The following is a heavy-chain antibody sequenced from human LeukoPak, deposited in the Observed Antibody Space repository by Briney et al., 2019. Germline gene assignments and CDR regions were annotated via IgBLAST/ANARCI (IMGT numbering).Heavy chain of an antibody. J-gene: IGHJ3*02. CDR3: ARDYDNTYAFDI. V-gene: IGHV4-39*07. Sequence: SETLSLTCTVSGGSISSSSYYWGWIRQPPGKGLEWIGSIYYSGSTYYNPFLKSRVTISVDTSKNQFSLKLSSVTAADTAVYYCARDYDNTYAFDIWGQGTMVTVSS. D-gene: IGHD3-9*01. CDR2: IYYSGST. CDR1: GGSISSSSYY.